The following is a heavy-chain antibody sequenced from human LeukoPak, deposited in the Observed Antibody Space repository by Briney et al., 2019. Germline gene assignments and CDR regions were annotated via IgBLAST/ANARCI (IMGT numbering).Heavy chain of an antibody. CDR1: GYTFTSYG. J-gene: IGHJ6*03. CDR3: ARGPGGRSGYYPLEDYYYYYYMDV. CDR2: ISAYKGNT. D-gene: IGHD3-22*01. V-gene: IGHV1-18*01. Sequence: ASVKVSCKASGYTFTSYGINWLRQAPGQGHEWMGWISAYKGNTNYAQKFQGRVTMTTDTSTSTAYMELRSLRSDDTAVYYCARGPGGRSGYYPLEDYYYYYYMDVWGKGTTVTVSS.